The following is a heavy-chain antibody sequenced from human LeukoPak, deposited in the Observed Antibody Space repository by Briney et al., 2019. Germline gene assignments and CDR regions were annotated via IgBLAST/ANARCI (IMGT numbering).Heavy chain of an antibody. CDR3: TRLGGDLADDAFDI. D-gene: IGHD2-21*02. CDR1: GFTYSSYW. CDR2: IRSKANSYAT. J-gene: IGHJ3*02. V-gene: IGHV3-73*01. Sequence: PGGSLRLSCVASGFTYSSYWMSWVRQASGKGLEWVGRIRSKANSYATAYAASVKGRFTISRDDSKNTAYLQMNSLKTEDTAVYYCTRLGGDLADDAFDIWGQGTMVTVSS.